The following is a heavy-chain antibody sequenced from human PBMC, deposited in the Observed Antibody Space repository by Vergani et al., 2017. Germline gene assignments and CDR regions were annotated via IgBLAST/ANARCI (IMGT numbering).Heavy chain of an antibody. Sequence: EVQLVESGGGLVQPGGSLRLSCAASGFTFSSYSMNWVRQAPGKGLEWVSYISSSSSYIYYADSVKGRFTISRDNAKNSLYLQMNSLRAEDTAVYYCARDPRGAFDIWGQGTMVTVSS. V-gene: IGHV3-21*05. D-gene: IGHD3-10*01. CDR1: GFTFSSYS. J-gene: IGHJ3*02. CDR2: ISSSSSYI. CDR3: ARDPRGAFDI.